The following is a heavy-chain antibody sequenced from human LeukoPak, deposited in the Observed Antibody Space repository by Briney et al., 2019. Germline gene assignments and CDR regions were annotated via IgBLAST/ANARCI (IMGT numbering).Heavy chain of an antibody. V-gene: IGHV3-74*01. CDR2: INRDGSST. CDR1: GVIFSNYW. D-gene: IGHD2-15*01. J-gene: IGHJ4*02. CDR3: AKAGFVYCSGVNCYSY. Sequence: PGGSLRLSCAASGVIFSNYWMHWVRQTPGKGLVWVSRINRDGSSTSYADSVKGRFTISRDNSKNTLYLQMNSLRAEDTAVYYCAKAGFVYCSGVNCYSYWGQGTLVTVSS.